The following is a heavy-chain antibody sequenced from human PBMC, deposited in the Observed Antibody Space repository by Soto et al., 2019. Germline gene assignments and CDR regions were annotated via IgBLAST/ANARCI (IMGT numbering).Heavy chain of an antibody. Sequence: PSETLSLTCAVYGGSFSGYYWSWIRQPPGKGLEWIGEINHSGSTNYNPSLKSRVTISVDTSKNQFSLKLSSVTAADTAVYYCARVKPSITMVRGANPRHFEYWGQGTLVTVSS. CDR3: ARVKPSITMVRGANPRHFEY. J-gene: IGHJ4*02. V-gene: IGHV4-34*01. CDR2: INHSGST. D-gene: IGHD3-10*01. CDR1: GGSFSGYY.